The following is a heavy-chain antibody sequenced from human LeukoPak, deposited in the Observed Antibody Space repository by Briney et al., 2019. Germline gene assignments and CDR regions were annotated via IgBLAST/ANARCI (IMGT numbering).Heavy chain of an antibody. Sequence: GGSLRLSCPASGFTFSRYGMNWVRQAPGKGLEWVSIVSGSGGTTYYADSVRGRFTISRDNAKNSLYLQTNSLRAEDTAVYYCARDLKYYSSGWYPFEYWGQGTLVTVSS. V-gene: IGHV3-48*04. CDR1: GFTFSRYG. CDR2: VSGSGGTT. CDR3: ARDLKYYSSGWYPFEY. D-gene: IGHD6-19*01. J-gene: IGHJ4*02.